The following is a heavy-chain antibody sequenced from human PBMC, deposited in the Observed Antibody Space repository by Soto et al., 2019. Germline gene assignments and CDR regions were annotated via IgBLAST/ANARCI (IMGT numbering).Heavy chain of an antibody. J-gene: IGHJ6*02. D-gene: IGHD2-15*01. CDR3: AKHGGYCSGLTCYSAYYSGMDV. CDR2: ISYDGSNK. Sequence: QVQLVESGGGVVQPGRSLRLSCAASGFSFSNFGMYWVRQAPGKGLEWVAVISYDGSNKYYEDSVKGRFTISRDNSKNTLYLQMDSLGAEDTAVYYCAKHGGYCSGLTCYSAYYSGMDVWGQGTTVTVSS. CDR1: GFSFSNFG. V-gene: IGHV3-30*18.